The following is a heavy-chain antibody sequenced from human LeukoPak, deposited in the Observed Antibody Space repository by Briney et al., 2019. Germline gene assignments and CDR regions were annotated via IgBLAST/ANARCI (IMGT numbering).Heavy chain of an antibody. CDR2: INSDGSST. J-gene: IGHJ6*02. CDR1: GFTFSSYW. V-gene: IGHV3-74*01. Sequence: GGSLRLSCAASGFTFSSYWMHWVRQAPGKGLVWVSRINSDGSSTSYADSVKGRFTISRDNAQNTLYLQMNSLRAEDMALYYCASLGYSEGYYYGMDVWGQGTTVTVSS. CDR3: ASLGYSEGYYYGMDV. D-gene: IGHD1-1*01.